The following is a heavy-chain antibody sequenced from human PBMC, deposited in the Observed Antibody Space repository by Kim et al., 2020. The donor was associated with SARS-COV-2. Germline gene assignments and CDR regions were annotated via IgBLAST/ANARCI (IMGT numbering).Heavy chain of an antibody. CDR1: GGSFSGYY. CDR2: INHSGST. D-gene: IGHD5-12*01. Sequence: SETLSLTCAVYGGSFSGYYWSWIRQPPGKGLEWIGEINHSGSTNYNPSLKSRVTISVDTSKNQFSLKLSSVTAADTAVYYCARGRGPNWFDPWGQGTLVTVSS. V-gene: IGHV4-34*01. CDR3: ARGRGPNWFDP. J-gene: IGHJ5*02.